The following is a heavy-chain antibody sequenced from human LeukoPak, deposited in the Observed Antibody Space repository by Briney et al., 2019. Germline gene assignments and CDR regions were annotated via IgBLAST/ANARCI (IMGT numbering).Heavy chain of an antibody. CDR3: AREGGRSSSWSDNWFDP. CDR2: IYHRGST. V-gene: IGHV4-38-2*02. D-gene: IGHD6-13*01. J-gene: IGHJ5*02. CDR1: GYSISSDYY. Sequence: PSETLSLTCAVSGYSISSDYYWGWIRPSPGKGLEWIGSIYHRGSTFQNPSLKRRVTISVDTSRNQFSLRLRSLTAADTAMYYCAREGGRSSSWSDNWFDPWGQGTLVTVSS.